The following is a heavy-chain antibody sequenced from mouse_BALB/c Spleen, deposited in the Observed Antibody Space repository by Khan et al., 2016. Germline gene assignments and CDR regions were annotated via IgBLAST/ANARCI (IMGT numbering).Heavy chain of an antibody. Sequence: EVELVESGGGLVQPGGSLKLSCAASGFTFSNYGMSWVRQTPDKRLELVATINSNGGNTYYPDSVKGRFTISRDNSNNTLYLQMSSLKSEDTAMYYDARVYNYGNPYYGCWGQGTTLTVSS. CDR1: GFTFSNYG. J-gene: IGHJ2*01. V-gene: IGHV5-6-3*01. CDR2: INSNGGNT. CDR3: ARVYNYGNPYYGC. D-gene: IGHD1-1*01.